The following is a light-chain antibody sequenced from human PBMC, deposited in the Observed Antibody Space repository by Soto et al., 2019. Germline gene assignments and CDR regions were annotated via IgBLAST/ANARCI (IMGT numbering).Light chain of an antibody. J-gene: IGKJ4*01. CDR3: QQRSDWPLT. V-gene: IGKV3-11*01. Sequence: EIVLTQSPATLSLSPGERATLSCRASQSLSSYLAWYQQRRGQAPRLLIYDASRRATGIPPSFSGSGSGTDFTLSISSLEPEAFAVYYGQQRSDWPLTFGGGTKVEIK. CDR1: QSLSSY. CDR2: DAS.